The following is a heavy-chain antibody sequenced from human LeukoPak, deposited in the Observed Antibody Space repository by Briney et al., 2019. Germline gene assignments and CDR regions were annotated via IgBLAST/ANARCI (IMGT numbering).Heavy chain of an antibody. J-gene: IGHJ4*02. CDR2: ISGSGSST. CDR1: GFAFSDFW. Sequence: GGSLRLSCAASGFAFSDFWMSWVRQAPGKGLEWVSGISGSGSSTYYADSVKGRFNISRDNSKNMVYLQMNRLRADDTAVYHCAKEGYASSWYRFDYWGQGTLVTVSS. V-gene: IGHV3-23*01. CDR3: AKEGYASSWYRFDY. D-gene: IGHD6-13*01.